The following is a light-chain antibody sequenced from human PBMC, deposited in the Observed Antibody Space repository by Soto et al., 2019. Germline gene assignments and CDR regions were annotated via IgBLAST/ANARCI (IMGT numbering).Light chain of an antibody. CDR3: QQSYSIQYT. CDR2: AAT. CDR1: QSIRNY. J-gene: IGKJ2*01. V-gene: IGKV1-39*01. Sequence: DIQMTQSPSSLSASVGDRVTITCRASQSIRNYLNWYQQKPGEAPKFLIYAATSLQSVVPSRFSGSGTGTDFTLSISSLQPVDFATYYCQQSYSIQYTFGQGTKLEIK.